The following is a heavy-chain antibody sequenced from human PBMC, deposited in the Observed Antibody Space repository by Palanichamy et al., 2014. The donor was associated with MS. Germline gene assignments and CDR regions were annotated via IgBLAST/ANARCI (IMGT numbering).Heavy chain of an antibody. J-gene: IGHJ5*02. V-gene: IGHV1-2*02. CDR1: GYTFTGYY. CDR2: INPKNGGT. CDR3: ARDRYDTKEVFDP. Sequence: QVQLVQSGAEVKKPGASVKVSRKASGYTFTGYYMHWWRQAPGQGLEWMGWINPKNGGTDYAQKFQGRVTMTRDTSISTAYMELSRVRSDDTAVYYCARDRYDTKEVFDPWGQGTLVTVSS. D-gene: IGHD3-9*01.